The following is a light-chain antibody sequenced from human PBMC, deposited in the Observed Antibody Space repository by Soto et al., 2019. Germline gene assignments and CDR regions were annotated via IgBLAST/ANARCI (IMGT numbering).Light chain of an antibody. CDR3: RQYCAIPPNS. J-gene: IGKJ1*01. Sequence: TLTLSPGERATLSCRAIQSVNSIYLSWYQQKPGQAPRLLIYGASTRATGIPDRFSGSGSGTDFTLTISGLVHAEVGLCDCRQYCAIPPNSFGEGTNV. CDR2: GAS. V-gene: IGKV3-20*01. CDR1: QSVNSIY.